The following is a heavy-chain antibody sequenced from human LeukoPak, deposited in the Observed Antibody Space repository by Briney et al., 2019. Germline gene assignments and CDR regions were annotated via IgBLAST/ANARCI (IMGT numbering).Heavy chain of an antibody. D-gene: IGHD2-8*02. Sequence: GGSLRLSCAASGFTFSDYSMNWVRQAPGKGLVWVAYISSGGSTIYYADSVRGRFTISRDSARNSLYLQMNSLRDEDTAVYYCARDETGVGSGGIDFWGQGTLVTVPS. J-gene: IGHJ4*02. V-gene: IGHV3-48*02. CDR3: ARDETGVGSGGIDF. CDR2: ISSGGSTI. CDR1: GFTFSDYS.